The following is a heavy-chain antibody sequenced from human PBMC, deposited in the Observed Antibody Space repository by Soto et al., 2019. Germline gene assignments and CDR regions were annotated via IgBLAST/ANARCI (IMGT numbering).Heavy chain of an antibody. CDR3: ARIGNWNGIAT. J-gene: IGHJ5*02. CDR1: GGSVSSGGYY. V-gene: IGHV4-31*03. Sequence: QVQLQESGPGLVKPSQTLSLTCTVSGGSVSSGGYYWSWIRQHPVKGLEWIAYIYYSGTTYYNPSXKXXVTTSLDTSKNQFSLKMTSVTVADTAVFYCARIGNWNGIATWGQGTLVTVSS. CDR2: IYYSGTT. D-gene: IGHD1-1*01.